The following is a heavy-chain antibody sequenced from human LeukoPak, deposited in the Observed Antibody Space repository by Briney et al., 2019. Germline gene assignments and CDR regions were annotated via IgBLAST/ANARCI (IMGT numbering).Heavy chain of an antibody. Sequence: GGSLRLSCVASGFTFSNYWMSWVRQAPGKGLEWVSYISSSGSTIYYADSVKGRFTISRDNAKNSLYLQMNSLRAEDTAVYYCARDTMVRGVIITQYYYYMDVWGKGTTVTISS. V-gene: IGHV3-48*04. CDR3: ARDTMVRGVIITQYYYYMDV. D-gene: IGHD3-10*01. CDR1: GFTFSNYW. J-gene: IGHJ6*03. CDR2: ISSSGSTI.